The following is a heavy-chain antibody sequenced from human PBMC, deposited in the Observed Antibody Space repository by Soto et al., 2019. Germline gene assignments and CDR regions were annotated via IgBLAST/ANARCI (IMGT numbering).Heavy chain of an antibody. CDR3: AKNYYDSSGYYLSLAATSYYFDY. J-gene: IGHJ4*02. CDR1: GFTFSSYG. Sequence: GGSLRLSCAASGFTFSSYGMHWVRQAPGKGLEWVAVISYDGSNKYYADSVKGRFTISRDNSKNTLYLQMNSLRAEDTAVYYCAKNYYDSSGYYLSLAATSYYFDYWGQGTLVTVSS. V-gene: IGHV3-30*18. D-gene: IGHD3-22*01. CDR2: ISYDGSNK.